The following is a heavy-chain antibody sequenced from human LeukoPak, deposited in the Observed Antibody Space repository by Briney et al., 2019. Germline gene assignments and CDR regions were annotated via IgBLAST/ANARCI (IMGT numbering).Heavy chain of an antibody. J-gene: IGHJ4*02. CDR2: IHYSGST. CDR3: ARGGSSSSWPFYY. D-gene: IGHD6-13*01. Sequence: SETLSLTCTVSGGSISSYYWSWIRQPPGKELEWIGYIHYSGSTNYNPSLKSRVTMSVDTSKNQFSLKLTSVTAADTAVYYCARGGSSSSWPFYYWGQGTLITVSS. V-gene: IGHV4-59*01. CDR1: GGSISSYY.